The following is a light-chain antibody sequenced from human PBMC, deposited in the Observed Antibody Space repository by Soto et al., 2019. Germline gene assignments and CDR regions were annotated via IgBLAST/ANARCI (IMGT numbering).Light chain of an antibody. J-gene: IGLJ1*01. Sequence: QSALTQPPSASGSPGQSVTISCTGTSSDVGGYNFVSWYQQHPGKAPKLLISSNNNRPSGVPDRFSVSKSGTSASLAITRLQPEDEADYYCQSYDSSLALARVFGTGTKLTVL. CDR2: SNN. V-gene: IGLV2-11*01. CDR3: QSYDSSLALARV. CDR1: SSDVGGYNF.